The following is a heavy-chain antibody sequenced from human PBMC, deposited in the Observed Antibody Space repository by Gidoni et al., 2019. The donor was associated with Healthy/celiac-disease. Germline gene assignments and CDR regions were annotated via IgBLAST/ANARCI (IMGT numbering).Heavy chain of an antibody. CDR1: GFTFSSYG. D-gene: IGHD3-10*01. CDR3: AKDLRRLLWFGELYSFDY. V-gene: IGHV3-30*18. CDR2: ISYDGSNK. Sequence: QVQLVASGGVVVQPGRSLRLSCAASGFTFSSYGMHWVRQAPGKGLEWVAVISYDGSNKYYADSVKGRFTISRDNSKNTLYLQMNSLRAEDTAVYYCAKDLRRLLWFGELYSFDYWGQGTLVTVSS. J-gene: IGHJ4*02.